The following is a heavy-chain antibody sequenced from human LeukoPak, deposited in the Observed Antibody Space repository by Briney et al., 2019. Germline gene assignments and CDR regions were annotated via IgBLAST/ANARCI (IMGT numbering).Heavy chain of an antibody. Sequence: ASVKVSCKASGYTFTSYDINWVRQATGQGLEWVGWMHPNSGNTGYAQKFQGRVTITRNTSISTAYMELSSLRSEDTAVYYCARAERLTYYDFWSGYYTIWWFDPWGQGTLVTVSS. J-gene: IGHJ5*02. V-gene: IGHV1-8*03. CDR1: GYTFTSYD. CDR3: ARAERLTYYDFWSGYYTIWWFDP. CDR2: MHPNSGNT. D-gene: IGHD3-3*01.